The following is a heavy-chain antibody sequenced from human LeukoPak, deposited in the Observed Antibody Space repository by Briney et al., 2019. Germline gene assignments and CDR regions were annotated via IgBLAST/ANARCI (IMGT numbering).Heavy chain of an antibody. D-gene: IGHD5/OR15-5a*01. V-gene: IGHV3-7*01. CDR1: GFILSNYW. CDR2: IKTDGSEN. CDR3: ARDVSVSGMDV. Sequence: GRSLRLSCAAAGFILSNYWMRWVRQAAGKGLEWVANIKTDGSENIYVGSVKGRFTISSDNPKNSLYLQMNSLRAEDTAIYYCARDVSVSGMDVWGQGTTVTVSS. J-gene: IGHJ6*02.